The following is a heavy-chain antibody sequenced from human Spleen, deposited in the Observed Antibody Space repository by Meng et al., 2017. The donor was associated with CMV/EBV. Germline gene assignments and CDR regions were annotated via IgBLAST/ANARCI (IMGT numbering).Heavy chain of an antibody. CDR1: GYSISSGYY. CDR3: ARHRGRIVRPQLHNYFDH. Sequence: SETLSLTCTVSGYSISSGYYWGWIRQPPGKGPEWIGSIYYSGSTYYNPSLKSRVTISIHTSKSQFSLRLSSVTAADTAMYYCARHRGRIVRPQLHNYFDHWGQGTLVTVSS. CDR2: IYYSGST. D-gene: IGHD1-14*01. J-gene: IGHJ4*02. V-gene: IGHV4-38-2*02.